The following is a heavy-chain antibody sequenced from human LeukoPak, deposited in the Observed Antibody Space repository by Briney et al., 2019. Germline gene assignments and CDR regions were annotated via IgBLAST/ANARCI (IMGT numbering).Heavy chain of an antibody. Sequence: SETLSLTCAVYGGSFSGYYWSWIRQPPGKGLEWIGEINHSGSTNYNPSLKSRVTISVDTSKNQFSLKLSSVTAADTAVYYCAREAPLGGSYSSFDYWGQGTLVTVSS. V-gene: IGHV4-34*01. CDR2: INHSGST. J-gene: IGHJ4*02. CDR3: AREAPLGGSYSSFDY. D-gene: IGHD1-26*01. CDR1: GGSFSGYY.